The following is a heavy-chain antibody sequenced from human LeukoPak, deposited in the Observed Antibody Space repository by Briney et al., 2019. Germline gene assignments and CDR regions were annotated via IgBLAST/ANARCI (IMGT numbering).Heavy chain of an antibody. J-gene: IGHJ5*02. V-gene: IGHV4-34*01. CDR1: GGSFSGYY. D-gene: IGHD3-10*01. CDR2: INHSGST. CDR3: ARRITMVRASNWFDP. Sequence: PSETLSLTCAVYGGSFSGYYWSWIRQPPGRGLEWIGEINHSGSTNYNPSLKSRVTISVDTSKNQFSLKLSSVTAADTAVYYCARRITMVRASNWFDPWGQGTLVTVSS.